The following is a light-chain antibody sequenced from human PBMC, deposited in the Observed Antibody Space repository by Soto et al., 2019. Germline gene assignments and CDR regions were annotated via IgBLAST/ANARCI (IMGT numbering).Light chain of an antibody. V-gene: IGKV1-33*01. J-gene: IGKJ5*01. CDR3: QRYDSLPPT. CDR1: HDIKKY. CDR2: DAS. Sequence: DIQMTQSPSSRSASVGDRVTITCQASHDIKKYLNWYQEKPGKAPKLLIYDASNLQTGVPSRFSGSGSGTHFTFTISSLQPEDIATYYCQRYDSLPPTFGQGTRLDIK.